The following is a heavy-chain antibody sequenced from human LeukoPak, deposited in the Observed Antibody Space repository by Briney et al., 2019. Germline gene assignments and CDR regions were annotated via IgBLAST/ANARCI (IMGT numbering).Heavy chain of an antibody. J-gene: IGHJ4*02. V-gene: IGHV4-59*01. CDR1: GGSFSGYY. CDR2: IYYSGST. CDR3: ASQYYDILTGPGGYFDY. D-gene: IGHD3-9*01. Sequence: SETLSLTCAVYGGSFSGYYWSWIRQPPGKGLEWIGYIYYSGSTNYNPSLKSRVTISVDTSKNQFSLKLSSVTAADTAVYYCASQYYDILTGPGGYFDYWGQGTLVTVSS.